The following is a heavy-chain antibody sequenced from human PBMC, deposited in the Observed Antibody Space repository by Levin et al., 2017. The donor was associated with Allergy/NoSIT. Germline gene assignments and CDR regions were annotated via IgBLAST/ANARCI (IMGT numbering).Heavy chain of an antibody. CDR3: ARSGGPYSSSSGYYYYGMDV. CDR1: GFTFSTYD. Sequence: LSLPCAASGFTFSTYDMHWVRQATGTGLEWVSTLSSAVYPYYPGSVKGRFTISRDNAKNSLYLQMNSLRAGDTAIYYCARSGGPYSSSSGYYYYGMDVWGQGTTVTVSS. J-gene: IGHJ6*02. V-gene: IGHV3-13*05. CDR2: LSSAVYP. D-gene: IGHD6-6*01.